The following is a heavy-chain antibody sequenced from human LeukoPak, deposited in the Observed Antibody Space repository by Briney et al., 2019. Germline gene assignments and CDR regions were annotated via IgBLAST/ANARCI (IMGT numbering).Heavy chain of an antibody. CDR2: MTPHSGNT. J-gene: IGHJ3*02. CDR1: GYTFTSYD. V-gene: IGHV1-8*01. CDR3: ARGGLSRWPPRPDAFHI. Sequence: ASVKVSCKASGYTFTSYDINWVRQATGQGLEWMGWMTPHSGNTGYAQKFQGRVTMTRNTSISTAYMELSSLRSEDTAMYYCARGGLSRWPPRPDAFHIWGQGTMVTVSS. D-gene: IGHD4-23*01.